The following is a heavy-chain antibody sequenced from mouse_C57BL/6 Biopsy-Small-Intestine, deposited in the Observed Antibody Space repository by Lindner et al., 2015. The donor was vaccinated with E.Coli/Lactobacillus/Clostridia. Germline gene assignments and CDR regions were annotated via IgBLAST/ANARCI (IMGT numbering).Heavy chain of an antibody. CDR1: GYTFTSHW. V-gene: IGHV1-7*01. D-gene: IGHD1-1*01. Sequence: VQLQESGAELAKPGASAKLSCKASGYTFTSHWMHWVKQRPGQGLEWIGYINPSSVYTKYNQKFKDKATLTADKSSSTAYMQLSSLTYEDSAVYYCAREGYYFPAWFAYWGPRGLWSLSLQ. CDR2: INPSSVYT. J-gene: IGHJ3*01. CDR3: AREGYYFPAWFAY.